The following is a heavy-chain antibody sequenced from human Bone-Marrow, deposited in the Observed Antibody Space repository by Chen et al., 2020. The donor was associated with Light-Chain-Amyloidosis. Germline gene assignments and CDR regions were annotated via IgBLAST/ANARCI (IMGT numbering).Heavy chain of an antibody. J-gene: IGHJ4*02. CDR3: SREFTGYDDY. V-gene: IGHV3-74*01. CDR1: GFTFRTSW. CDR2: INPDGTRV. D-gene: IGHD5-12*01. Sequence: DVQLLESGGGLVQSGGSLRLSCAASGFTFRTSWMHWVRQAPGKGLVWVSRINPDGTRVDYADSVRGRFTISRDDAKSTVYLQMNSLRADDTAVYYCSREFTGYDDYWGQGTLVTVSS.